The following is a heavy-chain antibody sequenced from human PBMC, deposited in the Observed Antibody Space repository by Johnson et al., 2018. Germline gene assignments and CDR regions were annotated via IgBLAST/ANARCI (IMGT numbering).Heavy chain of an antibody. CDR1: GFSFSTYA. CDR2: IVGSGGTT. Sequence: VQLVQSGGGLVQXGGSLRLSCAASGFSFSTYAMNWVRQAPGKGLEWVSTIVGSGGTTYYADSVKGRFTISRDNSKDTVDLQMNSVSAEDTAVYYCAKDPAYSSVTDGAFDIWGQGTMVTVSS. CDR3: AKDPAYSSVTDGAFDI. V-gene: IGHV3-23*04. J-gene: IGHJ3*02. D-gene: IGHD3-22*01.